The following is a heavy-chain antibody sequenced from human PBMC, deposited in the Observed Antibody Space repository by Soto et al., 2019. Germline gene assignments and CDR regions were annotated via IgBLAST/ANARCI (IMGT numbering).Heavy chain of an antibody. Sequence: GGSLRLSCAASGFTFSTYPMSWVRQAPGKGLEWVSGISGSGISTYYTDSVKGRFTISRDNSKNTVFLQMNSLRDEDTAVYYCVKPPVITASYYYYDMDVWGQGTTV. CDR1: GFTFSTYP. D-gene: IGHD4-4*01. V-gene: IGHV3-23*01. CDR2: ISGSGIST. CDR3: VKPPVITASYYYYDMDV. J-gene: IGHJ6*02.